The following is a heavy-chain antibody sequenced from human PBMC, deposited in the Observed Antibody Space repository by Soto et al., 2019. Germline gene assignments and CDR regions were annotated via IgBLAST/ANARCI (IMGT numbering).Heavy chain of an antibody. CDR1: GGSISSYY. D-gene: IGHD6-19*01. J-gene: IGHJ3*02. Sequence: QVHLQQSGPGLVKPSETLSLTCTVSGGSISSYYWSWIRQPPGKGLEWIGFIYYGGSTNYNPSLKSRVTISVDTSKNQFSLKLSSVTAADTAVYYCARPYSSGWYAAFDIWGQGTMVTVSS. V-gene: IGHV4-59*08. CDR3: ARPYSSGWYAAFDI. CDR2: IYYGGST.